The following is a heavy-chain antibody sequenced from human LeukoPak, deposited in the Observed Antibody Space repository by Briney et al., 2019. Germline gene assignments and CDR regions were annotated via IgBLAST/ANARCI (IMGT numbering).Heavy chain of an antibody. CDR3: ARDENFGTGSTH. Sequence: ASVKVSCKASGGTFSGYACSWVRQAPGQGLEWMGGILPIFGTTPYAQNFQGRVTVSADESTSTVYLALTNLTFEDTAIYYCARDENFGTGSTHWGQGIPVTVAS. V-gene: IGHV1-69*01. D-gene: IGHD3/OR15-3a*01. CDR2: ILPIFGTT. J-gene: IGHJ4*02. CDR1: GGTFSGYA.